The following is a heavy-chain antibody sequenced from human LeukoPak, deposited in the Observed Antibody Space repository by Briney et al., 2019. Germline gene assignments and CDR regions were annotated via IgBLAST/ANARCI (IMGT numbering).Heavy chain of an antibody. V-gene: IGHV4-59*01. CDR3: ARAPPSAAGYYYGMDV. J-gene: IGHJ6*02. CDR2: IYYSGST. Sequence: SETLSLTCTVSGGLISSYYWSWIRQPPGKGLEWIGYIYYSGSTKYNPSLKSRVTISVDTSKNQFSLKLTSVTAADTAEYYCARAPPSAAGYYYGMDVWGQGTAVTVSS. D-gene: IGHD6-13*01. CDR1: GGLISSYY.